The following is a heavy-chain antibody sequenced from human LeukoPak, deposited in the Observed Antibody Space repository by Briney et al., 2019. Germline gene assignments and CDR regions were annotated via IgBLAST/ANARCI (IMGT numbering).Heavy chain of an antibody. CDR2: IESGGRT. V-gene: IGHV3-66*01. D-gene: IGHD3-10*01. J-gene: IGHJ4*02. Sequence: GGSLRLSCAASGFSVSTNYIHWVRQAPGRGLEWVSLIESGGRTYYADSVKGRFTVSKDNSKNTVLLQMNNLRVDDTAVYYCTREFGAFDLWGQGTLLIVSS. CDR3: TREFGAFDL. CDR1: GFSVSTNY.